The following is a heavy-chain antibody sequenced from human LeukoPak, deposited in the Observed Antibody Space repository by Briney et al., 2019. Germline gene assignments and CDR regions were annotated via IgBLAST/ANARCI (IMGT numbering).Heavy chain of an antibody. Sequence: ASVKVSCKASGYTFTGYYIHWVRQAPGQGLEWMGRIDPDSGVTNSAQKFQARVTMTRDTSITTAYMELSGLRSDDTAVYYCARDQARTTTWYLYMNCWGQGTLVAGSS. CDR3: ARDQARTTTWYLYMNC. J-gene: IGHJ4*02. CDR2: IDPDSGVT. CDR1: GYTFTGYY. V-gene: IGHV1-2*06. D-gene: IGHD3/OR15-3a*01.